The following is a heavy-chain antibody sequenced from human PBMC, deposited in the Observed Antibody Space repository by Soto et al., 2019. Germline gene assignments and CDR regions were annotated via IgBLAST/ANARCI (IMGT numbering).Heavy chain of an antibody. V-gene: IGHV1-2*02. CDR3: ARVPREAIAVAGTYYYGMDV. CDR1: GYTFTGYY. J-gene: IGHJ6*02. Sequence: ASVKVSCKSSGYTFTGYYMHWVRQAPGQGLEWMGWINPNSGGTNYAQKFQGRVTMTRDTSISTAYMELSRLRSDDTAVYYCARVPREAIAVAGTYYYGMDVWGQGTTVTVSS. D-gene: IGHD6-19*01. CDR2: INPNSGGT.